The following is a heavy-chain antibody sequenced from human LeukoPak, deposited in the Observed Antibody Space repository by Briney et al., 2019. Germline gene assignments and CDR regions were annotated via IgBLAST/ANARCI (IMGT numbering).Heavy chain of an antibody. D-gene: IGHD3-3*01. J-gene: IGHJ4*02. Sequence: ASVKVSCKASDYTFTSYGISWVRQAPGQGLEWMGWISAYNGNTNYAQKLQGRVTMTTDTSTSTAYMELRSLRSDDTAVYYCARDSASLVSWYYDFWSGYYTAFNYWGQGTLVTVSS. CDR3: ARDSASLVSWYYDFWSGYYTAFNY. V-gene: IGHV1-18*01. CDR2: ISAYNGNT. CDR1: DYTFTSYG.